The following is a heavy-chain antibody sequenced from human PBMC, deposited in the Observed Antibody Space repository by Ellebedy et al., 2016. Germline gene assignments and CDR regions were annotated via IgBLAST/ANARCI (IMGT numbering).Heavy chain of an antibody. V-gene: IGHV1-18*01. CDR3: ARDPQLERPLYYYYMDV. CDR1: GYTFTSYG. D-gene: IGHD1-1*01. CDR2: ISAYNGNT. J-gene: IGHJ6*03. Sequence: ASVKVSCXASGYTFTSYGISWVRQAPGQGLEWMGWISAYNGNTNYAQKLQGRVTMTTDTSTSTAYMELRSLRSDDTAVYYCARDPQLERPLYYYYMDVWGKGTTVTVSS.